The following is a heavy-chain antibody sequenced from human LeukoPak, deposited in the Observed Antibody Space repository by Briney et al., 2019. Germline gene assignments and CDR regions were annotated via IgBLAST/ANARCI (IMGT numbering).Heavy chain of an antibody. CDR3: ARVGAGSPTPTNY. CDR2: ISAYNGNT. Sequence: ASVKVSCKASGYTFTSYGISWVRQAPGQGLEWMGWISAYNGNTNYAQKLQGRVTMTTDTSTSTACMELRSLRSDDTAVYYCARVGAGSPTPTNYWGQGTLVTVSS. J-gene: IGHJ4*02. V-gene: IGHV1-18*01. D-gene: IGHD3-3*01. CDR1: GYTFTSYG.